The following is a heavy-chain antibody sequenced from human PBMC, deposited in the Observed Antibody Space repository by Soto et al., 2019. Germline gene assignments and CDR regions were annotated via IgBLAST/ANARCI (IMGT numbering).Heavy chain of an antibody. V-gene: IGHV4-59*01. Sequence: SETLSLTCTVSGGSIRSYFYIWVRQPPGKGLEWIGSVYYTGTTDYNPSLKSRVTISVDTSKTQFSLNLRSVTAADTAVYYCARDLAAVPRAFDSWGRRTLVTVSS. CDR1: GGSIRSYF. D-gene: IGHD6-13*01. J-gene: IGHJ4*02. CDR3: ARDLAAVPRAFDS. CDR2: VYYTGTT.